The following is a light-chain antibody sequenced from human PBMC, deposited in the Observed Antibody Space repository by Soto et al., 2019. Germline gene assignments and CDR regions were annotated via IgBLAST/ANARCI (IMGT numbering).Light chain of an antibody. J-gene: IGKJ2*01. Sequence: DIQMTQSPSSLSAFVGDRVTITCRASQSIDSYLNWYQRKPGKAPKLLMYAASSLQSGVPSRFSGSGSGTDFTLTISSLQPEDLGIYYCQQSYSILYTFGQGTKLEIK. V-gene: IGKV1-39*01. CDR1: QSIDSY. CDR2: AAS. CDR3: QQSYSILYT.